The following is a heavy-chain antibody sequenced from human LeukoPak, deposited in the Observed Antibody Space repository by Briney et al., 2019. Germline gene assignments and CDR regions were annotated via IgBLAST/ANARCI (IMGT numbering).Heavy chain of an antibody. J-gene: IGHJ6*02. CDR2: VYYSGST. V-gene: IGHV4-59*08. CDR3: ARQEYYYYGMDL. Sequence: SETLSLTCTVSGGSISSYYWSWIRQPAGKGLEWIGYVYYSGSTNYSPSLESRVTISVDTSKNQFSLKLNSVTAADTAVYYCARQEYYYYGMDLWGQGTTVTVSS. CDR1: GGSISSYY.